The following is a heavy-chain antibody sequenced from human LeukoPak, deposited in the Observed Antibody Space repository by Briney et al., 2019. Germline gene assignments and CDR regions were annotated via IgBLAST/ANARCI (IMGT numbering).Heavy chain of an antibody. CDR2: IFSNDEK. Sequence: SGPVLVKPTETLTLTCTVSGFSLSNARMGVGWFRQPPGKAQEWLAHIFSNDEKSYSTSLSSRLTISKDTSKSQVVLTMTNMDPVDTATSYCVRALGGPYSSSWYEGNDYWGQGTLVTVSS. D-gene: IGHD6-13*01. J-gene: IGHJ4*02. V-gene: IGHV2-26*01. CDR1: GFSLSNARMG. CDR3: VRALGGPYSSSWYEGNDY.